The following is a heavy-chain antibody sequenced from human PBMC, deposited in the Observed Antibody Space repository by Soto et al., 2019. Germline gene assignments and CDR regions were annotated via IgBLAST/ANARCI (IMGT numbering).Heavy chain of an antibody. V-gene: IGHV4-59*01. D-gene: IGHD2-2*01. Sequence: QVQLQETGPGLVKPSETLSLTCTVSGGSISSYYWSWIRQPPGKGLEWIGYIYYSGSTNYNPSLKGRVTISVDTSKNQFSRKLSSVTAAETAVYYCARYCSSTSCYARSSREKNNWFDPWGQGTLVTVSS. CDR1: GGSISSYY. CDR2: IYYSGST. J-gene: IGHJ5*02. CDR3: ARYCSSTSCYARSSREKNNWFDP.